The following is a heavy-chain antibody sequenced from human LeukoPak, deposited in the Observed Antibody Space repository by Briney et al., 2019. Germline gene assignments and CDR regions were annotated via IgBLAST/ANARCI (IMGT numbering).Heavy chain of an antibody. J-gene: IGHJ6*03. V-gene: IGHV3-21*01. D-gene: IGHD5-12*01. Sequence: PGGSLRLSCAASGFTFSSYGMNWVRQAPGKGLEWVSSISSSSSYIYYADSVKGRFTISRDNAKNSLFLQMHSLRAEDTAFYYCVAVATRHHYYYYYMDVWGKGTTVTISS. CDR2: ISSSSSYI. CDR3: VAVATRHHYYYYYMDV. CDR1: GFTFSSYG.